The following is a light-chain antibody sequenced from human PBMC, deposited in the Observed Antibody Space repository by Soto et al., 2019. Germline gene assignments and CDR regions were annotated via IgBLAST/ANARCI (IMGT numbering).Light chain of an antibody. CDR2: EVT. CDR3: ISFTPSTPTHWV. Sequence: QSALTQPPSVSGSPGQSITISCTGTSSDVGDYNRVSWYQHHPGKAPKLMIFEVTNRPSGISDRFSGFKSGSTASLTISELQPDDEADYYCISFTPSTPTHWVFGGGTKLTVL. J-gene: IGLJ3*02. V-gene: IGLV2-14*01. CDR1: SSDVGDYNR.